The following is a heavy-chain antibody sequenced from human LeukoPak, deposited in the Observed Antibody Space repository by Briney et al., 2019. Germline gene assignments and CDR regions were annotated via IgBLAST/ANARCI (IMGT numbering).Heavy chain of an antibody. D-gene: IGHD3-3*01. CDR3: AKDFAPSYDFWSGLGFDY. J-gene: IGHJ4*02. CDR1: GFTVSSSY. V-gene: IGHV3-23*01. Sequence: PGGSLRLSCAASGFTVSSSYMTWVRQAPGKGLEWVSGISGSGGSTFYADSVKGRFTISRNNSKNTLYLQMNSLRAEDTAVYYCAKDFAPSYDFWSGLGFDYWGQGTLVTVSS. CDR2: ISGSGGST.